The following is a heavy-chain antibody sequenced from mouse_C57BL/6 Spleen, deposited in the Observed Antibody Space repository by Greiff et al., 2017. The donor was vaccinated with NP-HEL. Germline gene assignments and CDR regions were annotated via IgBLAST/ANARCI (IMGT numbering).Heavy chain of an antibody. Sequence: EVKLMESGAELVKPGASVKLSCTASGFNIKDYYMHWVKQRTEQGLEWIGRIDPEDGETKYAPKFQGKATITADTSSNTAYLQLSSLTSEDTAVYYCARPDGITPGYFDVWGTGTTVTVSS. CDR2: IDPEDGET. D-gene: IGHD1-1*01. V-gene: IGHV14-2*01. CDR3: ARPDGITPGYFDV. CDR1: GFNIKDYY. J-gene: IGHJ1*03.